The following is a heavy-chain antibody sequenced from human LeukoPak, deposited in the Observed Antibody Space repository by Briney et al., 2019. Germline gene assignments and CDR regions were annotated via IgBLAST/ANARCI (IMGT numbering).Heavy chain of an antibody. Sequence: SETLSLTCTVSGGSISSYYWSWIRQSAGKGLEGIGRIYTSGSTNYNPSLKSRVTMSVDTSKNQFSLKLSSVTAADTAVYYCARNGGSGTYYDGSFDSWGQGTLVTVSS. CDR1: GGSISSYY. D-gene: IGHD1-26*01. CDR2: IYTSGST. J-gene: IGHJ4*02. CDR3: ARNGGSGTYYDGSFDS. V-gene: IGHV4-4*07.